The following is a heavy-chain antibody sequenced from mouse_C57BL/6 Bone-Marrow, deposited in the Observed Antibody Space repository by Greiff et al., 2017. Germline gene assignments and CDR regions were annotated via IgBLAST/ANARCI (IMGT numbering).Heavy chain of an antibody. CDR1: GYTFTSYG. CDR2: IYPRSGNT. Sequence: VQLQQSGAELARPGASVKLSCKASGYTFTSYGISWVKQRPGQGLEWIGEIYPRSGNTYYNEKFKGKATLTADTSSSTAYMELRSLTSEDSAVYFCAREGLYCGGSVAWFAYWGQGTLVTVSA. J-gene: IGHJ3*01. D-gene: IGHD1-1*01. CDR3: AREGLYCGGSVAWFAY. V-gene: IGHV1-81*01.